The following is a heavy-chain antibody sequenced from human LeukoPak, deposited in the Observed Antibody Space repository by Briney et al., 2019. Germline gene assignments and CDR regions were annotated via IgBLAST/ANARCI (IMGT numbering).Heavy chain of an antibody. J-gene: IGHJ4*02. D-gene: IGHD1-14*01. CDR1: GYTFTGYY. Sequence: GASVKVSCKASGYTFTGYYMHWVRQAPGQGLEWMGWINPNSGGTNYAQKFQGRVTMTRDTSISTAYMELSRLRSDDTAVYYCAITKITPDYYFDYWGQGTLVTVSS. CDR2: INPNSGGT. V-gene: IGHV1-2*02. CDR3: AITKITPDYYFDY.